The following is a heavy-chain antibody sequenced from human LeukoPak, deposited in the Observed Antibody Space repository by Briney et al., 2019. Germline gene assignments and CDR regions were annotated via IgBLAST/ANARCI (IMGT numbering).Heavy chain of an antibody. J-gene: IGHJ5*02. CDR2: IYHSGST. V-gene: IGHV4-39*02. CDR1: GGSISISYY. CDR3: ARAYYYDSWWFDP. Sequence: PSETLSLTCTVSGGSISISYYWGWIRQPPGKGLEWIGSIYHSGSTYYNPSLKSRVTISVDTSKNHFSLKLSSVTAADTAVYYCARAYYYDSWWFDPWGQGTLVTVSS. D-gene: IGHD3-22*01.